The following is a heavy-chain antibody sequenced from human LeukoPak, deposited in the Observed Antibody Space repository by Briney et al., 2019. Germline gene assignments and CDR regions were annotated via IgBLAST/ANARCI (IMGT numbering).Heavy chain of an antibody. CDR2: MNPNSGST. D-gene: IGHD5-12*01. V-gene: IGHV1-8*03. Sequence: GASVKVSCKASGYTFTSYDINWVRQATGQGLEWMGWMNPNSGSTGCAQKFQGRVTITRNTSISTAYMELSGLRSEDTAVYYCARGRSTGYPYYFEYWGQGTLVTVSS. CDR3: ARGRSTGYPYYFEY. CDR1: GYTFTSYD. J-gene: IGHJ4*02.